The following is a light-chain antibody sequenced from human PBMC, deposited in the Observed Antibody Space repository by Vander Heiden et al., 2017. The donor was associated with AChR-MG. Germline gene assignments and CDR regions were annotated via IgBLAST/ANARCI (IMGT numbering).Light chain of an antibody. Sequence: QSVLTQPPSTSGTPGQRVTISCSGSSSNIGSNYVYWYQQLPGTAPKLLIYRNKQRPSGVPDRFSGSKSGTSASLAISGLRSEDEADDYCAAWDDSLSGSYVFGTGTKVTVL. CDR2: RNK. J-gene: IGLJ1*01. CDR3: AAWDDSLSGSYV. V-gene: IGLV1-47*01. CDR1: SSNIGSNY.